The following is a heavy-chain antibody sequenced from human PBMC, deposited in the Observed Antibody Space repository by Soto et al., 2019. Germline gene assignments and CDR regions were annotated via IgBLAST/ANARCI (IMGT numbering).Heavy chain of an antibody. V-gene: IGHV4-34*01. CDR1: GESFNGYY. CDR2: IHHSGST. Sequence: SETLSLTCTAYGESFNGYYWSWIRQPPGEGLEWIGEIHHSGSTNYNPSLKSRVTFSIDTSKRQFSLKVRSVTAADTAVYYCARGKRGSSWYRGEEKYYYYGMDVWGQGTPVTVSS. J-gene: IGHJ6*02. D-gene: IGHD6-13*01. CDR3: ARGKRGSSWYRGEEKYYYYGMDV.